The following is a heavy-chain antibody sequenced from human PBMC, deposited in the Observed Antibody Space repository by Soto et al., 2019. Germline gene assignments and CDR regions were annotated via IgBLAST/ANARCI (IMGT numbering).Heavy chain of an antibody. V-gene: IGHV4-30-4*01. CDR2: IDYSGAK. CDR1: GGCIWDEDHY. Sequence: SETLSLTCTISGGCIWDEDHYWSWVRQSPGKGLEWIGHIDYSGAKYLSEALERRVTMSLDTSKNQFAMHLRSVTAEDTALYYCAKGVNKGMDVWGQGTTVTVSS. D-gene: IGHD2-21*01. J-gene: IGHJ6*02. CDR3: AKGVNKGMDV.